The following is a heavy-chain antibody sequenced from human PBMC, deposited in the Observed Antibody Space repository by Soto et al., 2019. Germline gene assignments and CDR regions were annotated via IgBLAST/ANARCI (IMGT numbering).Heavy chain of an antibody. V-gene: IGHV4-59*01. Sequence: QVQLQESGPGLVKPSETLSLTCTVSGGSISSYYWSWIRQPPGKGLEWIGYIYYSGSTNYNPSLKSRVTISVDTSKNQFSLKLSSVTAADTAVYYCARAEWELHWFDPWGQGTLVTVSS. CDR2: IYYSGST. CDR1: GGSISSYY. J-gene: IGHJ5*02. CDR3: ARAEWELHWFDP. D-gene: IGHD1-26*01.